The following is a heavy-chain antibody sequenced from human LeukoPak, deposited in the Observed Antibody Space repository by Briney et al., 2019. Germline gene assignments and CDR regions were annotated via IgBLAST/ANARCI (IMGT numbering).Heavy chain of an antibody. Sequence: VASVKVSCKASGYTFTSYGISWVRQAPGQGLEWMGWISAYNGNTNYAQKLQGRVTMTTDTSTSTAYMELRSLRSDDTAVNYCARERGYCSSTSCYRYFDYWGQGTLVTVSS. CDR1: GYTFTSYG. CDR2: ISAYNGNT. V-gene: IGHV1-18*01. J-gene: IGHJ4*02. CDR3: ARERGYCSSTSCYRYFDY. D-gene: IGHD2-2*01.